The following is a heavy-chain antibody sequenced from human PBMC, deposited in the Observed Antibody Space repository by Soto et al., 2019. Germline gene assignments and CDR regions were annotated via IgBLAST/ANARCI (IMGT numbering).Heavy chain of an antibody. D-gene: IGHD4-17*01. CDR2: IYHSGST. V-gene: IGHV4-30-2*01. CDR1: GGSISSGGYS. CDR3: PRAMTTVTPLDY. J-gene: IGHJ4*02. Sequence: QLQLQESGSGLVKPSQTLSLTCAVSGGSISSGGYSWYWIRLPPGKVLEWIGYIYHSGSTYYNPSLKRRVTIPVDRSKNQFSLKLSSVTAADTAVYYRPRAMTTVTPLDYWGQGTLVTVSS.